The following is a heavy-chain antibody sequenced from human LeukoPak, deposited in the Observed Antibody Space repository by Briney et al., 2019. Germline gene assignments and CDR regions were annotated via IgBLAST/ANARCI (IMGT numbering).Heavy chain of an antibody. D-gene: IGHD6-19*01. V-gene: IGHV1-8*01. CDR2: MNPNSGNT. CDR3: TRGSSGRRDN. CDR1: GYTFTSCD. J-gene: IGHJ4*02. Sequence: ASVKVSCKASGYTFTSCDINWVRQATGQGLEWMGWMNPNSGNTGYGQSFQGRITMTGDISIGTAYMELSNLTSEDTAIYYCTRGSSGRRDNWGQGTLVTVSA.